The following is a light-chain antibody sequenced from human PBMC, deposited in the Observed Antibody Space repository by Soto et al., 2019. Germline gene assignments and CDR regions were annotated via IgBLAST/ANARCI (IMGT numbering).Light chain of an antibody. CDR2: KAS. Sequence: DIQMNQSLSTVSGSIGNRVTITCRASQTISSWLAWYQQKPGKAPKLLIYKASTLKSGVPSRFSRSGSGTEIALTISSLQPDDFATYYCQHYNSYSEASGQGTKVDNK. CDR1: QTISSW. V-gene: IGKV1-5*03. J-gene: IGKJ1*01. CDR3: QHYNSYSEA.